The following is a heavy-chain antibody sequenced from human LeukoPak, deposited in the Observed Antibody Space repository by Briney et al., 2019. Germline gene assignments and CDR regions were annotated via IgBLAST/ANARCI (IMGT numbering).Heavy chain of an antibody. Sequence: SVKVSCKASGYTFTGYYMHWVRQAPGQGLEWMGGIIPIFGTANYAQKFQGRVTITADESTSTAYMELSSLRSEDTAVYYCARDLPYDSPFDYWGQGTLVTVSS. CDR3: ARDLPYDSPFDY. CDR1: GYTFTGYY. V-gene: IGHV1-69*13. CDR2: IIPIFGTA. J-gene: IGHJ4*02. D-gene: IGHD1-1*01.